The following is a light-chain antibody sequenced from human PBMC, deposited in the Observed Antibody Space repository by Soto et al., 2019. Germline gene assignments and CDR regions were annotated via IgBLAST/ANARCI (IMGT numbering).Light chain of an antibody. CDR2: CTT. CDR1: AGAVTSRFY. Sequence: QTVVTQEPSLTVSLGGTVTLTCASSAGAVTSRFYPNWFQQKPGQAPRTLIYCTTNKHSWTPARFSGSLLGGKAALTLSGVQPEDEAEYYCLLYYGGAQIWVFGGGTKLTVL. V-gene: IGLV7-43*01. CDR3: LLYYGGAQIWV. J-gene: IGLJ3*02.